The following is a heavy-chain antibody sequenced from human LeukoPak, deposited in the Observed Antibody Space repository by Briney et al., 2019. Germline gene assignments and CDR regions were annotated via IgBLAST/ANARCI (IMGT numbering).Heavy chain of an antibody. CDR1: GGSISSSSYY. D-gene: IGHD3-10*01. V-gene: IGHV4-39*07. CDR2: IYYSGST. J-gene: IGHJ5*02. Sequence: SETLSLTCTVSGGSISSSSYYWGWIRQPPGKGLEWIGSIYYSGSTYYNPSLKSRVTISVDTSKNQFSLKLSSVTAADTAVYYCASSPYGSGSVRSDRRNWFDPWGQGTLVTVSS. CDR3: ASSPYGSGSVRSDRRNWFDP.